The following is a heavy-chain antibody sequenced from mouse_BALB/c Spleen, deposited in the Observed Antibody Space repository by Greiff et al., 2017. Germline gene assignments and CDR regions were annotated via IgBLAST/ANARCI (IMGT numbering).Heavy chain of an antibody. CDR3: ARTTVVARYFDY. CDR2: ISSGGST. Sequence: DVKVEESGGGLVKPGGSLKLSCAASGFTFSSYAMSWVRQTPEKRLEWVASISSGGSTYYPDSVKGRFTISRDNARNILYLQMSSLRSEDTAMYYCARTTVVARYFDYWGQGTTLTVSS. D-gene: IGHD1-1*01. J-gene: IGHJ2*01. CDR1: GFTFSSYA. V-gene: IGHV5-6-5*01.